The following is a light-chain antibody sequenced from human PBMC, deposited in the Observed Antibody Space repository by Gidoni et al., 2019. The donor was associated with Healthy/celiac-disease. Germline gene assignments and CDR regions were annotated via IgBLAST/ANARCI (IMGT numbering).Light chain of an antibody. Sequence: DIVMTQSQDCMAVSLGERTTINCKSSQSVLYISNNKIYLAWYKQKPGQPPKLLIYWSSTRESGVPDRFSGSGSVTDFTLTISSLQAEDVAVYYCQQYYSTPWTFGQGTKVEIK. V-gene: IGKV4-1*01. CDR3: QQYYSTPWT. J-gene: IGKJ1*01. CDR2: WSS. CDR1: QSVLYISNNKIY.